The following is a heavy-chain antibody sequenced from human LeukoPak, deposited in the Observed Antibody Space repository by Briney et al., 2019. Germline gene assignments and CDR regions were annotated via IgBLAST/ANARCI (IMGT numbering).Heavy chain of an antibody. CDR3: ARGPPRRGSGYSDY. V-gene: IGHV1-8*01. J-gene: IGHJ4*02. CDR1: GYTLTSYD. Sequence: ASVKVSCKASGYTLTSYDINWVRQATGQGLEWMGWMNPNSGNTGYAQKFQGRVTMTRNTSISTAYMELSSLRSEDTAVYYCARGPPRRGSGYSDYWGQGTLVTVSS. D-gene: IGHD3-22*01. CDR2: MNPNSGNT.